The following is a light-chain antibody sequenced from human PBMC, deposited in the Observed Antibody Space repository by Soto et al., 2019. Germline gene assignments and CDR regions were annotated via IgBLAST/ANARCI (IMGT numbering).Light chain of an antibody. CDR2: EGS. CDR3: CSYEGSGTFV. V-gene: IGLV2-23*03. J-gene: IGLJ1*01. CDR1: SSDVGSYNL. Sequence: QSVLTQPASVSGAPGQSITSSGTGTSSDVGSYNLLSWYQQHPGKAPKLMIYEGSKRPSGVSNRFSGSKSGNTASLTISGLQAEDEADYYCCSYEGSGTFVFGTGTKVTVL.